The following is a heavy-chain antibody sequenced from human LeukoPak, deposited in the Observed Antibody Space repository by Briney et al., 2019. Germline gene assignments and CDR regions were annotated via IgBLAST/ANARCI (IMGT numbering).Heavy chain of an antibody. D-gene: IGHD3-10*01. Sequence: PGGSLRLSCAASGFTFDDYAMHWVRQAPGKGLEWVSLISWDGGSTYYADSVKGRFTISRDNSKNSLYLQMNSLRAEDTALYYCAKDRRGSGGYYYYMDVWGKGTTVTVSS. CDR3: AKDRRGSGGYYYYMDV. CDR2: ISWDGGST. CDR1: GFTFDDYA. V-gene: IGHV3-43D*03. J-gene: IGHJ6*03.